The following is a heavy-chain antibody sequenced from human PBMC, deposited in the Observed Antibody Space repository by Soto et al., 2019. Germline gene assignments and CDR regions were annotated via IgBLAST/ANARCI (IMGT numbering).Heavy chain of an antibody. J-gene: IGHJ6*02. CDR2: IIPIFGTA. CDR3: ARDYYDSSGYYAPRYYCGMDV. CDR1: GGTFSSYA. D-gene: IGHD3-22*01. V-gene: IGHV1-69*01. Sequence: QVQLVQSGAEVKKPGSSVKVSCKASGGTFSSYAISWVRQAPGQGHEWMGGIIPIFGTANYAQKFQGRVTISADESTSTAYMELSSLRSEDMAVYYCARDYYDSSGYYAPRYYCGMDVWGQGTTVTVSS.